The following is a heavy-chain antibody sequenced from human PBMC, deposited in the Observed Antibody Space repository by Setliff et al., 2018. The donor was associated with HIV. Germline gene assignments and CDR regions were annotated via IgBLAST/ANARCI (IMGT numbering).Heavy chain of an antibody. CDR3: AKDYTPTFWEYNWFDV. CDR2: ISGSGDST. J-gene: IGHJ5*02. Sequence: GGSLRLSCAASGFTFSYHAMTWVRQAPGKGLEWVSGISGSGDSTFYAHSVKGRFTISRDNSRNTLYLEMNNLRAEDTALCYCAKDYTPTFWEYNWFDVWGQGTQVTVSS. V-gene: IGHV3-23*01. D-gene: IGHD3-16*01. CDR1: GFTFSYHA.